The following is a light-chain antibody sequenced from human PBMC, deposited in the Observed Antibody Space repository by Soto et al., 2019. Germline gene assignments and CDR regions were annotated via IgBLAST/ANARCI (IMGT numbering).Light chain of an antibody. V-gene: IGLV2-14*03. CDR2: DVS. CDR1: SSDVGDYNY. CDR3: SSYTRSSTLGVI. Sequence: QSALAQPASVSGSPGQSISISCTGTSSDVGDYNYVSWYQQHPGKAPKLIIYDVSNRPSGVSTRFSGSKSGNTASLTISGLQADDEADYFCSSYTRSSTLGVIFGGGTKLTVL. J-gene: IGLJ2*01.